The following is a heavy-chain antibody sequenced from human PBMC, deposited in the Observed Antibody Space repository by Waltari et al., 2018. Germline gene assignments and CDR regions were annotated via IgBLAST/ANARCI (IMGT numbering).Heavy chain of an antibody. CDR3: ARVVIPRLRIAVALGYFDY. D-gene: IGHD6-19*01. Sequence: EVQLVQSGAEVKKPGESLKISCKGSGYSFTSYWIGWVRQMPGKGLEWMGIIYPGDSDTRYSPSFQGQVTISADKSISTAYLQWSSLKASDTAMYYCARVVIPRLRIAVALGYFDYWGQGTLVTVSS. V-gene: IGHV5-51*01. CDR2: IYPGDSDT. CDR1: GYSFTSYW. J-gene: IGHJ4*02.